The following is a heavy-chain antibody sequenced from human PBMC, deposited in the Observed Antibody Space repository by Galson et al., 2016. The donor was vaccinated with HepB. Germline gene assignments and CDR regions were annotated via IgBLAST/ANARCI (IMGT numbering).Heavy chain of an antibody. D-gene: IGHD6-19*01. V-gene: IGHV3-7*05. CDR3: AKDVAVAGHGEYFDY. CDR2: IKRDGSQK. Sequence: SLRLSCAASGFTFSSYWMTWVRQAPGKGLEWVANIKRDGSQKNYVDSVKGRFTISRDNAKNSLYLQMSSLRAEDTAVYYCAKDVAVAGHGEYFDYWGQGTLVTVSS. CDR1: GFTFSSYW. J-gene: IGHJ4*02.